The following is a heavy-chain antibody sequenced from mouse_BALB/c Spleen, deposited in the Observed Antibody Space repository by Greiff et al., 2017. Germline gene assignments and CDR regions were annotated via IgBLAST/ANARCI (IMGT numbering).Heavy chain of an antibody. CDR3: ARLAMDY. V-gene: IGHV5-12-2*01. CDR1: GFTFSSYT. CDR2: ISNGGGST. J-gene: IGHJ4*01. Sequence: DVKLVESGGGLVQPGGSLKLSCAASGFTFSSYTMSWVRQTPEKRLEWVAYISNGGGSTYYPDTVKGRFTISRDNAKNTLYLQMSSLKSEDTAMYYCARLAMDYWGQGTSVTVSS.